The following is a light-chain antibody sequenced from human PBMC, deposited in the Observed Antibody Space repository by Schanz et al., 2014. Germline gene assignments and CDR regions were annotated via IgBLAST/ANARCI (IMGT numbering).Light chain of an antibody. CDR3: QQRRS. CDR1: QSVSSY. V-gene: IGKV3-11*01. CDR2: DAS. Sequence: EIVLTQSPATLSLSPGERATLSCRASQSVSSYLAWYQQKPGQAPRLLIYDASNRATGIPARFSGSGSRTDFTLTISSLEPEDFAVYYCQQRRSFGQGTKVEIK. J-gene: IGKJ1*01.